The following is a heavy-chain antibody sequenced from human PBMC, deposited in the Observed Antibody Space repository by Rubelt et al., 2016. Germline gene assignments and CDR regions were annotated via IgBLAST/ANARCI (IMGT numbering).Heavy chain of an antibody. J-gene: IGHJ5*02. Sequence: GLVQPGGSLRICCAGSGFIFSKYWMSWVRQAPGKGLEWVANIKRDGTTKYYVDSVKGRFTISRDNDKSSVCLQMNSLRVEDTAIYYCARHDWFDPWGHGTLVTVSA. CDR1: GFIFSKYW. V-gene: IGHV3-7*03. CDR3: ARHDWFDP. CDR2: IKRDGTTK.